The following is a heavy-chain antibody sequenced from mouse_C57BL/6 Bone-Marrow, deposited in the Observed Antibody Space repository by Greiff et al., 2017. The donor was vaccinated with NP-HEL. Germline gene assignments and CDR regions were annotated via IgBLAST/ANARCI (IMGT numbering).Heavy chain of an antibody. J-gene: IGHJ3*01. CDR2: SRNKANDYTT. V-gene: IGHV7-1*01. Sequence: EVKLMESGGGLVQSGRSLRLSCATSGFTFSDFYMEWVRQAPGKGLEWIAASRNKANDYTTEYSASVKGRFIVSRDTSHSILYLQMNALRAEDTAIYYCARDADYDGWFAYWGQGTLVTVSA. CDR3: ARDADYDGWFAY. D-gene: IGHD2-4*01. CDR1: GFTFSDFY.